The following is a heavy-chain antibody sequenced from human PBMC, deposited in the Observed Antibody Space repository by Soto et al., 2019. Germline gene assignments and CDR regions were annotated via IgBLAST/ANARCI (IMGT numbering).Heavy chain of an antibody. CDR2: ISGSGGST. V-gene: IGHV3-23*01. Sequence: GSLTLSCAASGFTFSSYAMSWVRQAPGKGLEWVSAISGSGGSTYYADSVKGRFTISRDNSKNTLYLQMNSLRAEDTAVYYCAKDPVLRYFEWPPSDWFDPWGQGTLVTVSS. CDR1: GFTFSSYA. CDR3: AKDPVLRYFEWPPSDWFDP. J-gene: IGHJ5*02. D-gene: IGHD3-9*01.